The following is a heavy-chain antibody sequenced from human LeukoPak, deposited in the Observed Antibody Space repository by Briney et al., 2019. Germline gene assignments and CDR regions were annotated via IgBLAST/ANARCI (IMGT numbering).Heavy chain of an antibody. V-gene: IGHV3-21*01. D-gene: IGHD6-25*01. J-gene: IGHJ4*02. Sequence: GGSLRLSCAATGFTFSSYSMNWVREAPGKELEWVSSISSSSYIYYADSVKGRFTISRDNAKNSLYLQMNSLRAEDTAVYYCARTPHGYYFDYWGQGTLVTVSS. CDR3: ARTPHGYYFDY. CDR1: GFTFSSYS. CDR2: ISSSSYI.